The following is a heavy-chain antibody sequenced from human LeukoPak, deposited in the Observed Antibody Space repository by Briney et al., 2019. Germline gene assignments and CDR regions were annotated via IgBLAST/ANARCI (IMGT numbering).Heavy chain of an antibody. CDR1: GGTFSSYA. D-gene: IGHD2-2*01. CDR2: IIPILGIA. CDR3: ARTRVVPAAMFTSGAFDI. Sequence: ASVKVSCKASGGTFSSYAISWVRQAPGQGLEWMGRIIPILGIANYAQKFQGRVTITADKSTSTAYTELSSLRSEDTAVYYCARTRVVPAAMFTSGAFDIWGQGTMVTVSS. J-gene: IGHJ3*02. V-gene: IGHV1-69*04.